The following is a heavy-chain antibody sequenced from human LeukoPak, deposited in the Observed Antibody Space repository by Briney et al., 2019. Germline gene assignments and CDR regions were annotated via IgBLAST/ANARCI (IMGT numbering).Heavy chain of an antibody. CDR1: GFHFSIHG. CDR3: VRDLDWGAFDV. CDR2: ISPSGGIT. Sequence: PGGSLRLSCAASGFHFSIHGMNWVRQAPGKGLEWVSGISPSGGITYYADPVMGRFTISRDNRKSAVSLQMNSLRAEDTALYYCVRDLDWGAFDVWGQGTMVTVSS. J-gene: IGHJ3*01. D-gene: IGHD3/OR15-3a*01. V-gene: IGHV3-23*01.